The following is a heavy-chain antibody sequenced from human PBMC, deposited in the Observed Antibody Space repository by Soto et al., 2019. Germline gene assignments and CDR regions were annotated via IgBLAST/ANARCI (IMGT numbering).Heavy chain of an antibody. CDR2: IYYSGST. CDR1: GGSVSSGSYY. Sequence: SETLSLTCTVSGGSVSSGSYYWSWIRQPPGKGLEWIGYIYYSGSTNYNPSLKSRVTISVDTSKNQFSLKLSSVTAADTAVYYCARVSRDYGDYGLFDYWGQGTLVTVSS. D-gene: IGHD4-17*01. J-gene: IGHJ4*02. V-gene: IGHV4-61*01. CDR3: ARVSRDYGDYGLFDY.